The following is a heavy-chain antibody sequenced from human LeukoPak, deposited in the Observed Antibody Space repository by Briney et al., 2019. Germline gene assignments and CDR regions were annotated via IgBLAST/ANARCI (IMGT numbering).Heavy chain of an antibody. Sequence: GGSLRLSCTASGFPFSAYWISWVRQAPGKGLEWVADIKEDGSVQDYADSVKGRFTISRDNAKNSLYLQMNSLRVDDTGVYYCVGQLLRVVWGKGTTVTVSS. CDR1: GFPFSAYW. J-gene: IGHJ6*04. D-gene: IGHD2-2*01. CDR3: VGQLLRVV. CDR2: IKEDGSVQ. V-gene: IGHV3-7*01.